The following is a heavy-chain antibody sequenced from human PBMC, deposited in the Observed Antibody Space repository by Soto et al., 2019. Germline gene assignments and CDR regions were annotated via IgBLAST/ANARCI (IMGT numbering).Heavy chain of an antibody. Sequence: GGSLRLSCAASGFTFSSYGMHWVRQAPGKGLEWVAVIWYDGSNKYYADSVKGRFTISGDNSKNTLYLQMNSLRAEDTAVYYCARAYSTGYGMDVWGQGTTVTVSS. D-gene: IGHD4-4*01. CDR3: ARAYSTGYGMDV. J-gene: IGHJ6*02. V-gene: IGHV3-33*01. CDR2: IWYDGSNK. CDR1: GFTFSSYG.